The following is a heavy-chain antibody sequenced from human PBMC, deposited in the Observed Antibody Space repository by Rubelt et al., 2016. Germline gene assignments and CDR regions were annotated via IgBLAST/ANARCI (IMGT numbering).Heavy chain of an antibody. CDR1: GGSLSSYY. Sequence: QVQLQGSGPGLMKSWETLSLTCTVSGGSLSSYYWSWIRQPPGKGLEWIGYINYTGSANYNPSLKSRVTTSVDTSKNQFSLKVSSVTAADTAVYYCATHYYGMDVWGQGTTVTVSS. V-gene: IGHV4-59*08. CDR2: INYTGSA. J-gene: IGHJ6*02. CDR3: ATHYYGMDV.